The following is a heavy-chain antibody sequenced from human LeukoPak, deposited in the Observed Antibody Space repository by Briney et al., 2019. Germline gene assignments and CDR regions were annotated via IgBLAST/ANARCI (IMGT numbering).Heavy chain of an antibody. V-gene: IGHV5-51*01. J-gene: IGHJ4*02. D-gene: IGHD4-11*01. CDR3: ARHLTTGNFDS. CDR2: IYPGDSDT. CDR1: GYSFTNYW. Sequence: GESLKISCECSGYSFTNYWIGRVRQMPGKGLEWMGIIYPGDSDTRYSPSFQGLVTISADKSISTAYLQWSSLKASDTAMYYCARHLTTGNFDSWGQGTLVTVSS.